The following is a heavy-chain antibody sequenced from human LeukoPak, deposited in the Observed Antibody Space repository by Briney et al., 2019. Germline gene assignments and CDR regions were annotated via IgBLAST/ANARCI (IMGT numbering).Heavy chain of an antibody. J-gene: IGHJ4*02. Sequence: GGSLRLSCAVSGITLSNYGISWVRQAPGKGLEWVAGISDSGGRTNYADSVKGRFTISRDNPKNTLYLQMNSLRAEDAAVYFCAKRGVVIRVILVGFHKEAYYFDSWGQGALVTVSS. V-gene: IGHV3-23*01. CDR1: GITLSNYG. CDR3: AKRGVVIRVILVGFHKEAYYFDS. CDR2: ISDSGGRT. D-gene: IGHD3-22*01.